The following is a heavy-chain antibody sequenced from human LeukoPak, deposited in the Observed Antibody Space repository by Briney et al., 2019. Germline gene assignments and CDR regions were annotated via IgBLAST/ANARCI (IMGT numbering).Heavy chain of an antibody. J-gene: IGHJ4*02. Sequence: GGSLRLSCAASGFTFSSYSMNWVCQAPGKGLEWVSSISSSSSYIYYADSVKGRFTISRDNAKNSLYLQMNTLRAEDTAVYYCARVGSSGSYNEDYWGQGTQVTVSS. CDR1: GFTFSSYS. D-gene: IGHD1-26*01. CDR3: ARVGSSGSYNEDY. V-gene: IGHV3-21*01. CDR2: ISSSSSYI.